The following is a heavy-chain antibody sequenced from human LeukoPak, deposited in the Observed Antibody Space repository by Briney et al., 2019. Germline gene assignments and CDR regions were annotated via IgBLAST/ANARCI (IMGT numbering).Heavy chain of an antibody. Sequence: GGPLRLSCAASGFTFSSYSMNWVRQAPGKGLEWVSSISSSSSYIYYADSVKGRFTISRDNAKNSLYLQMNSPRAEDTALYYRARDSHYYDSSVGYWGQGTLVTVSS. J-gene: IGHJ4*02. CDR3: ARDSHYYDSSVGY. CDR2: ISSSSSYI. CDR1: GFTFSSYS. V-gene: IGHV3-21*04. D-gene: IGHD3-22*01.